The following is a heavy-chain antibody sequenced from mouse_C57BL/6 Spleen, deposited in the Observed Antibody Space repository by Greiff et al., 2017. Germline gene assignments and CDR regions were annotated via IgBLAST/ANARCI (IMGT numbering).Heavy chain of an antibody. D-gene: IGHD2-1*01. CDR2: ISYSGST. V-gene: IGHV3-1*01. CDR3: ARDNGNYVRYFDV. J-gene: IGHJ1*03. CDR1: GYSITSGYD. Sequence: VQLKESGPGMVKPSQSLSLTCTVTGYSITSGYDWHWIRHFPGNKLEWMGYISYSGSTNYNPSLKSRISITHDTSKNHFFLKLNSVTTEDTATYYCARDNGNYVRYFDVWGTGTTVTVSS.